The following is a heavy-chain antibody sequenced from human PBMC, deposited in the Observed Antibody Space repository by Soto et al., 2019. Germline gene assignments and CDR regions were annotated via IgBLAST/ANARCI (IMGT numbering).Heavy chain of an antibody. CDR1: GFTFSSYG. CDR3: ARGITDARANYSEC. D-gene: IGHD1-20*01. V-gene: IGHV3-33*01. Sequence: WGSLRLSCAASGFTFSSYGMHWVGQAPGKGLAWVAVIWYYVRNEYCAESVKGRFTISRENSKNKLYLQMNSLRAEDTAVYYCARGITDARANYSECWGKGNMVNAS. CDR2: IWYYVRNE. J-gene: IGHJ4*02.